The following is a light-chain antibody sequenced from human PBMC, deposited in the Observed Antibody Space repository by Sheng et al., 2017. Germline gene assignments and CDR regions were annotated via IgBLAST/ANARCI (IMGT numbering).Light chain of an antibody. CDR2: GAS. J-gene: IGKJ3*01. CDR3: QQSYSALFT. V-gene: IGKV1-39*01. Sequence: DIQMTQSPSSLSGSVGDRVTITCRASQNIAKYLNWYQQKPGKPPKLLIFGASSLQSGVPSRFXGSGSGTDFTLTISSLQPEDFATYYCQQSYSALFTFGPGTKVDIK. CDR1: QNIAKY.